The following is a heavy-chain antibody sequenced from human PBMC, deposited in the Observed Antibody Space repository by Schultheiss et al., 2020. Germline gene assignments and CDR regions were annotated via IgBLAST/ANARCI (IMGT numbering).Heavy chain of an antibody. D-gene: IGHD3-16*01. Sequence: SATMPLTCTVSGGSISSYYWTWIRQPAGKGLEWIGRIYTSGSTNYNPSLKSRVTMSVDTSKNQFSLKLRSVTAADTAVYYCATSTFGGPLHYFDYWGQGTLVTVAS. J-gene: IGHJ4*02. V-gene: IGHV4-4*07. CDR2: IYTSGST. CDR1: GGSISSYY. CDR3: ATSTFGGPLHYFDY.